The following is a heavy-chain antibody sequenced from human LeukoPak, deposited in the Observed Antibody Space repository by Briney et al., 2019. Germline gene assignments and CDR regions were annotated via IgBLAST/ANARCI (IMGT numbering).Heavy chain of an antibody. CDR2: INHSGST. J-gene: IGHJ4*02. CDR3: ARAPANGPTDY. Sequence: SETLSLTCAVYGGSFSGYYWSWIRQPPGKGLEWIGEINHSGSTNYNPSLKSRVTISVDTSKNQFSLKLSSVTAADTAVYYCARAPANGPTDYWGQGTLVTVSS. D-gene: IGHD2-2*01. CDR1: GGSFSGYY. V-gene: IGHV4-34*01.